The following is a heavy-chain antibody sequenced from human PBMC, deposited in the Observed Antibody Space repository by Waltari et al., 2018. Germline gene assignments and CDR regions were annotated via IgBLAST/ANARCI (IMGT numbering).Heavy chain of an antibody. CDR1: GGSFSDYY. J-gene: IGHJ4*02. CDR2: INHSGSS. Sequence: QLQLQQWGAGLLKPSETLSTTCVVSGGSFSDYYWSWIRQPPGKGLEWIGEINHSGSSNYTPSLKRPFTIYVDTSKNQFSLNMTSVTDADTAVYYCARGQQSNVPSAGSIDDWGQGTLVTVSS. CDR3: ARGQQSNVPSAGSIDD. D-gene: IGHD6-13*01. V-gene: IGHV4-34*01.